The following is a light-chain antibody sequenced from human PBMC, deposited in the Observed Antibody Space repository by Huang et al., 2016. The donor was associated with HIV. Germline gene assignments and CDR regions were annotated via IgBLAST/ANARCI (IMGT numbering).Light chain of an antibody. CDR1: QSVGTY. Sequence: EVVLTQSPVTLSLSPGERATLSCRASQSVGTYLAWYQQKPGQTPRLLIYDLSKRAAGIPARFSGSGSGTDFTLTISSLEPEDFVLYYCQQRISWPLTFGGGTSVEIK. V-gene: IGKV3-11*01. J-gene: IGKJ4*01. CDR2: DLS. CDR3: QQRISWPLT.